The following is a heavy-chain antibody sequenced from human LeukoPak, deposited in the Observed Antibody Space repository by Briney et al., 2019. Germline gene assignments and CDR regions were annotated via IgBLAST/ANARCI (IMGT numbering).Heavy chain of an antibody. CDR2: IYTSGST. J-gene: IGHJ6*03. D-gene: IGHD2-15*01. CDR3: AREFAGYCSGGSCYKNYYYYMDV. CDR1: GGSISSGSYY. Sequence: PSETLSPTCTVSGGSISSGSYYWSWIRQPAGKGLEWIGRIYTSGSTNYNPSLKSRVTISVDTSKNQFSLKLSSVAAADTAVYYCAREFAGYCSGGSCYKNYYYYMDVWGKGTTVTISS. V-gene: IGHV4-61*02.